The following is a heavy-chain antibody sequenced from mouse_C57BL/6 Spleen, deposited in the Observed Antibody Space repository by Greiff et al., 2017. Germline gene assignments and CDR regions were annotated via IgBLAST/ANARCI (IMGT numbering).Heavy chain of an antibody. J-gene: IGHJ3*01. Sequence: QVQLQQSGAELVRPGASVTLSCKASGYTFTDYEMHWVKQTPVHGLEWIGAIDPETGCTAYNQKFKGKAILTADKSSSTAYMELRSLTSEDSAVYYCTRIYYGYDGTPGFAYWGQGTLVTVSA. CDR1: GYTFTDYE. CDR3: TRIYYGYDGTPGFAY. CDR2: IDPETGCT. V-gene: IGHV1-15*01. D-gene: IGHD2-2*01.